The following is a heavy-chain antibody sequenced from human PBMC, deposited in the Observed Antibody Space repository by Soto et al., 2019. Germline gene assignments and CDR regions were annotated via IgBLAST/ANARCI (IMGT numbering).Heavy chain of an antibody. D-gene: IGHD1-26*01. CDR2: IIPIFGTA. J-gene: IGHJ4*02. CDR1: GGTFSSYA. Sequence: QVQLVQSGAEVKKPGSSVKVSCKASGGTFSSYAISWVRQAPGQGLEWMGGIIPIFGTANYAQKFQGRVTITADDSPSTAYMELSSPRSEDTAVYYCARWLGTLVGATFDRFDYWGQGTLVTVSS. V-gene: IGHV1-69*01. CDR3: ARWLGTLVGATFDRFDY.